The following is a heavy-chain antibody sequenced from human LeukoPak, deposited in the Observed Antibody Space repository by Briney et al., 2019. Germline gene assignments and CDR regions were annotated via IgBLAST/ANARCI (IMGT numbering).Heavy chain of an antibody. Sequence: GGSLRLSCAASGFTFDDYVMNWVRQAPGKGLEWVSGISWNSGAIGYADSVKGRFTISRDNAKNSLYLQMNSLRAEDTALYYCVKGAAYHLGDAFDIWGQGTTVTVSS. CDR3: VKGAAYHLGDAFDI. J-gene: IGHJ3*02. V-gene: IGHV3-9*01. CDR2: ISWNSGAI. CDR1: GFTFDDYV. D-gene: IGHD2-15*01.